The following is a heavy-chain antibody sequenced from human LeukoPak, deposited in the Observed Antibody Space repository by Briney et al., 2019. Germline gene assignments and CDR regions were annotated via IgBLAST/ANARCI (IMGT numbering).Heavy chain of an antibody. Sequence: PSETLSLTCTVSGGSISSYYWSWIRQPPGKGLEWIGSIYYSGSTYYNPSLKSRVTISVDTSKNQFSLKLSSVTAADTAVYYCARVGESGSFDYWGQGTLVTVSS. D-gene: IGHD2-21*01. CDR3: ARVGESGSFDY. J-gene: IGHJ4*02. CDR1: GGSISSYY. CDR2: IYYSGST. V-gene: IGHV4-59*12.